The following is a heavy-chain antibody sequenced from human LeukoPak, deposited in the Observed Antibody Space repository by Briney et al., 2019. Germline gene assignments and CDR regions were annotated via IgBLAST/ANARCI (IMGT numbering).Heavy chain of an antibody. CDR3: ARIDYGDYVPHSQFYWYFDL. CDR1: GYTFTSYG. V-gene: IGHV1-18*01. D-gene: IGHD4-17*01. CDR2: ISAYNGNT. Sequence: GASVKVSCKASGYTFTSYGISWARQAPGQGLEWMGWISAYNGNTNYAQKLQGRVTMTTDTSTSTAYMELRSLRSDDTAVYYCARIDYGDYVPHSQFYWYFDLWGRGTLVTVSS. J-gene: IGHJ2*01.